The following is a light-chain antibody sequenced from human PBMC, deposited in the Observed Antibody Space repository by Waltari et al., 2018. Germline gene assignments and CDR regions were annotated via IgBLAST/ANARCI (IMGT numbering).Light chain of an antibody. CDR1: SSNIGSKS. CDR2: SNN. V-gene: IGLV1-44*01. CDR3: ATWDDSLNGL. J-gene: IGLJ2*01. Sequence: QSVLTQPPSVSGTPGQRVSFSCSGSSSNIGSKSVNWYQQAPGTAPKLLIYSNNQRPPGVPDRFSGSKSGTSASLAISGLQSEDEADYYCATWDDSLNGLFGGGTRLTVL.